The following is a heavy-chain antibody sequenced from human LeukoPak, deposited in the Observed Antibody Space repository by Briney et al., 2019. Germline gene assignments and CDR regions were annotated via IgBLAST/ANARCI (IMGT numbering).Heavy chain of an antibody. CDR3: ARDLDQYNGRFGGFGHGL. CDR1: GYTFSSFG. J-gene: IGHJ4*02. D-gene: IGHD3-10*01. V-gene: IGHV1-18*01. CDR2: ISAYNGNT. Sequence: ASVTVSCTASGYTFSSFGISWVRQAPGQGLEWMGWISAYNGNTNYVQSLQGRVTTTTDTSTSTVYMEMRGLTSDDTAVYYCARDLDQYNGRFGGFGHGLWGQGTLVTVSS.